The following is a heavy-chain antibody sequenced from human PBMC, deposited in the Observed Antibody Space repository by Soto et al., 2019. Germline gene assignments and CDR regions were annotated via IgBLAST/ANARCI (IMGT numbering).Heavy chain of an antibody. V-gene: IGHV1-69*06. CDR3: AREVTIFGVAIKFDP. CDR2: IIPFLGAT. D-gene: IGHD3-3*01. CDR1: GGNFSNYA. J-gene: IGHJ5*02. Sequence: ASVKVSCKTSGGNFSNYAISWVRQAPGQGPEWMGGIIPFLGATNYAQKFQGRVTISADKSTGTAYMELSSLRSEDTAVYYCAREVTIFGVAIKFDPWGQGTLVTVSS.